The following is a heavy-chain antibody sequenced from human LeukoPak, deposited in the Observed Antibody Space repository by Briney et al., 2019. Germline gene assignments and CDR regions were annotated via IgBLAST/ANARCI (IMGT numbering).Heavy chain of an antibody. V-gene: IGHV3-53*01. J-gene: IGHJ1*01. CDR1: GFTVITND. CDR2: T. CDR3: ARGVEPLAANTLAY. D-gene: IGHD1-14*01. Sequence: GGSLRLSCAASGFTVITNDMTWVRQAPGKGLEWVSVTNYADSVQGRFTISRDNSKNTLYLEMNSLSPDDTAVYYCARGVEPLAANTLAYWGQGSLVTVSS.